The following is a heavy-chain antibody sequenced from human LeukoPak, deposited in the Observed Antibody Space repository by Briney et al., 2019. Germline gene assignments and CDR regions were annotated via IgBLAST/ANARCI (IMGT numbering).Heavy chain of an antibody. D-gene: IGHD6-6*01. V-gene: IGHV1-2*02. J-gene: IGHJ4*02. Sequence: ASVKVSCKASGYNFTNYDINWVRQAPGQGLEWMGWINPNSGGTNYAQKFQGRVTMTRDTSISTAYMELSRLRSDDTAVYYCARSSIAAPFSYYFDYWGQGTLVTVSS. CDR1: GYNFTNYD. CDR3: ARSSIAAPFSYYFDY. CDR2: INPNSGGT.